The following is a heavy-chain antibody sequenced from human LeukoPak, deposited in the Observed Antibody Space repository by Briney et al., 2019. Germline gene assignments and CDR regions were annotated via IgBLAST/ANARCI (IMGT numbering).Heavy chain of an antibody. V-gene: IGHV3-30-3*01. CDR2: ISYDGSNK. CDR3: ARDPVAVAGNVFDY. D-gene: IGHD6-19*01. CDR1: GFTFSSYA. J-gene: IGHJ4*02. Sequence: GGSLRLSCAASGFTFSSYAMHWVRQAPGKGLEWVAVISYDGSNKYYADSVKGRFTISRDNSKNTLYLQMNSLRAEDTAVYYCARDPVAVAGNVFDYWGQGTLVTVSS.